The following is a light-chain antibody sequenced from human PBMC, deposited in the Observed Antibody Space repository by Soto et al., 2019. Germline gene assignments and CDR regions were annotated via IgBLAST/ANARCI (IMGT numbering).Light chain of an antibody. CDR3: QQYNSWPLT. CDR2: GAS. Sequence: VLTQSPGTLSLSPGERATLSCRASQSVNSNLAWYQQKPGQAPRLLIYGASTRATDIPARFSGSGSGTEFTLTVSSLQSEDFAVYSCQQYNSWPLTFGGGTKVDI. CDR1: QSVNSN. V-gene: IGKV3-15*01. J-gene: IGKJ4*01.